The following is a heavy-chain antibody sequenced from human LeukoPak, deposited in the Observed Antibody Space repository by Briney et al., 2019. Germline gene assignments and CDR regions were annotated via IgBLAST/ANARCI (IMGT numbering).Heavy chain of an antibody. CDR1: AGSISSDSYY. D-gene: IGHD3-3*01. Sequence: SETLSLTCTVSAGSISSDSYYWSWIRQPAGKGLEWIGRIYPSGSTNYKPSLKSRVTLSIDTSKNQFSLKLSSVTAADTAVYYCARAQDYDFWSDYFPLTGFDPWGQGTLVTVSS. CDR3: ARAQDYDFWSDYFPLTGFDP. CDR2: IYPSGST. V-gene: IGHV4-61*02. J-gene: IGHJ5*02.